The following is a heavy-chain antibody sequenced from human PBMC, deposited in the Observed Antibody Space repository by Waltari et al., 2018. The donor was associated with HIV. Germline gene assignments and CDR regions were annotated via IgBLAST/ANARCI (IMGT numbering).Heavy chain of an antibody. J-gene: IGHJ4*01. Sequence: QVQLVESGGGAVQPGRSLRLSCAASGFTFSTYGMHWVRQAPGKGLEWVEVIWNDGSNKYYADSVKGRFTISRDNSKNTLYLQMNSLRADDTAVYYCARGYTSSPGVWLLSYWGHGTLVTVSS. D-gene: IGHD6-13*01. CDR3: ARGYTSSPGVWLLSY. V-gene: IGHV3-33*01. CDR1: GFTFSTYG. CDR2: IWNDGSNK.